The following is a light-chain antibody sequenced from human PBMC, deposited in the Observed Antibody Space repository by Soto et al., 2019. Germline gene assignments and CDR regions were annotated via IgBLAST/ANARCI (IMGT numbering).Light chain of an antibody. Sequence: QSVLTQPASVSGSPGQTITISCTGTSSDVGAYNYVSWYQQHPGKAPKLMIYEVSNRPSGVSDRFSGSKSGNTASLTISGLQAADEADYYCSSKRTTASLVFGTGTKVTLL. CDR2: EVS. CDR1: SSDVGAYNY. V-gene: IGLV2-14*01. CDR3: SSKRTTASLV. J-gene: IGLJ1*01.